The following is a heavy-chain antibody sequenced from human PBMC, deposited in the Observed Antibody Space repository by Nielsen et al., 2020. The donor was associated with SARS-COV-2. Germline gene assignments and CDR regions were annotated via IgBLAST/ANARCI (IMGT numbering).Heavy chain of an antibody. Sequence: VRQPPGKGLEWVAVISYDGSNKYYADSVKGRFTISRDNSKNTLYLQMNSLRAEDTAVYYCAKDLIAVAGTSYYYYYGMDVWGQGTTVTVSS. V-gene: IGHV3-30*18. J-gene: IGHJ6*02. CDR3: AKDLIAVAGTSYYYYYGMDV. D-gene: IGHD6-19*01. CDR2: ISYDGSNK.